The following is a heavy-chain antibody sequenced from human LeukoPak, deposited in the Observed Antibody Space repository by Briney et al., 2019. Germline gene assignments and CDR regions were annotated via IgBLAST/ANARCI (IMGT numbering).Heavy chain of an antibody. V-gene: IGHV4-59*01. Sequence: PSETLSLTCTVSGGSISSYYWSWIRQPPGKGLEWIGYIYYSGSTNYNPSLKSRVTISVDTSKNQFSLKLSSVTAADTAVYYCARGRRYSSSWPLAVRFDYWGQGTLVTVSS. J-gene: IGHJ4*02. CDR1: GGSISSYY. D-gene: IGHD6-13*01. CDR2: IYYSGST. CDR3: ARGRRYSSSWPLAVRFDY.